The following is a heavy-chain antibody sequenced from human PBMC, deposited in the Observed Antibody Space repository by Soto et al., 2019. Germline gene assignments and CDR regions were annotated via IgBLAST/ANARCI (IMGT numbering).Heavy chain of an antibody. CDR3: AQTTGWPGLDY. CDR2: IYYSGTT. Sequence: PSETLSLTCTVSGGSIRSSSHYWTWIRQHPGKGLEWIGYIYYSGTTYYNPSLKSRLTISVDTSKNQFSLKLTSVTAADTAVYYCAQTTGWPGLDYWSQGTLVTVSS. J-gene: IGHJ4*02. D-gene: IGHD6-19*01. V-gene: IGHV4-31*03. CDR1: GGSIRSSSHY.